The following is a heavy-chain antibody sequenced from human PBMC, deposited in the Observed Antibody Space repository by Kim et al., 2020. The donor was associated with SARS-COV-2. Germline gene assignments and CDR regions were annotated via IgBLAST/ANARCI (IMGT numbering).Heavy chain of an antibody. V-gene: IGHV4-59*13. CDR2: IYYSGST. D-gene: IGHD6-13*01. Sequence: SETLSLTCTVSGGSISSYYWSWIRQPPGKGLEWIGYIYYSGSTNYNPSLKSRVTISVDTSKNQFSLKLSSVTAADTAVYYCARDIAAAGYYYGMDVWGQGTTGTVSS. J-gene: IGHJ6*02. CDR1: GGSISSYY. CDR3: ARDIAAAGYYYGMDV.